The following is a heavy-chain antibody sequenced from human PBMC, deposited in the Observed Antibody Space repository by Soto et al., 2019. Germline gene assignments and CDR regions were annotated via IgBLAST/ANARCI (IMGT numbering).Heavy chain of an antibody. CDR1: GFAFSNYA. J-gene: IGHJ4*02. Sequence: GGSLRLSCAASGFAFSNYAMHWVRQAPGKGLEWVSSISTSIDATYYADSVKGRFTISRDDSKNTLYLQMNSLRADDSAVYYCAKDRTVAARNFDYWGQGTQVTVSA. CDR2: ISTSIDAT. D-gene: IGHD6-6*01. V-gene: IGHV3-23*01. CDR3: AKDRTVAARNFDY.